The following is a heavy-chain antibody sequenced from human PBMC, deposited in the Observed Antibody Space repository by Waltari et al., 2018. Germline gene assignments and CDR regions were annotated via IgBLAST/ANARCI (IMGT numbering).Heavy chain of an antibody. Sequence: QVQLQESGPGPVKPSETLSLTCTVSGGSISSYYWSWIRQPPGKGLEWIGYIYYSGSTNYNPSLKSRVTISVDTSKNQFSLKLSSVTAADTAVYYCARALRQWPTKGSDYFDYWGQGTLVTVSS. D-gene: IGHD6-19*01. V-gene: IGHV4-59*01. J-gene: IGHJ4*02. CDR2: IYYSGST. CDR1: GGSISSYY. CDR3: ARALRQWPTKGSDYFDY.